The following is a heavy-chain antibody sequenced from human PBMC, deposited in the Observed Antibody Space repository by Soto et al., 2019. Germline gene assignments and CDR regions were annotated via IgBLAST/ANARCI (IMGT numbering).Heavy chain of an antibody. CDR1: GGSFSGYY. Sequence: SETLSLTCAVYGGSFSGYYWSWIRQPPGKGLEWIGEINHSGSTNYNPSLKSRVTISVDTSKNQFSLKLSSVTAADTAVYYCASLTPGVVGGDVWGQGTTVPVSS. CDR3: ASLTPGVVGGDV. J-gene: IGHJ6*02. V-gene: IGHV4-34*01. CDR2: INHSGST. D-gene: IGHD3-3*01.